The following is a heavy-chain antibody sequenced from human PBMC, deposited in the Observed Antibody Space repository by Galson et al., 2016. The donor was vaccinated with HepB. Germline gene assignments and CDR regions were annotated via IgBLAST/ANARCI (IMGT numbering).Heavy chain of an antibody. CDR3: ARVMNGGYPFS. D-gene: IGHD3-22*01. V-gene: IGHV3-7*01. CDR2: IKQSGREK. CDR1: GFTFGSNW. Sequence: SLRLSCAGSGFTFGSNWMTWVRQAPGKGLEWVANIKQSGREKYYVDSVKGRFTISRDNAKNSLYLQMNSLRAEDTAVYFCARVMNGGYPFSWGQGTLVTVSS. J-gene: IGHJ5*02.